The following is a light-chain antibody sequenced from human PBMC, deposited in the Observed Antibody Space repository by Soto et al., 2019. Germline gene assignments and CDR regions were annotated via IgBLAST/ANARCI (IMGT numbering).Light chain of an antibody. CDR3: SSFATTTIPV. V-gene: IGLV2-14*01. Sequence: QSALTQPASVSGSPGQSITISCTGTSSDLGGYNYVSWYQQHPGKAPKLMIYDVSYRPSGVSDRFSGSKSGNTASLTISGLQAEDEADYHCSSFATTTIPVFGGGTKLTVL. CDR1: SSDLGGYNY. J-gene: IGLJ2*01. CDR2: DVS.